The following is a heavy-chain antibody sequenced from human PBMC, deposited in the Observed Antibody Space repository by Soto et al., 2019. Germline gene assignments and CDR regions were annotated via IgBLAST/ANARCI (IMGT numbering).Heavy chain of an antibody. Sequence: PGGSLRLSCAASGFTFSSYAMHWVRQAPGKGLEWVALISYDGSNKYYADSVKGRFTISRDNSKNTLYLQMNSLRPEDTAVYYCARGRYSSSSAGMDVWGQGTTVTVSS. D-gene: IGHD6-6*01. CDR2: ISYDGSNK. CDR3: ARGRYSSSSAGMDV. V-gene: IGHV3-30-3*01. J-gene: IGHJ6*02. CDR1: GFTFSSYA.